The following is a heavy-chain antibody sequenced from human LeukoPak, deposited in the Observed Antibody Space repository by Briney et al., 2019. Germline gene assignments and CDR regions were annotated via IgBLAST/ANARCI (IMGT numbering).Heavy chain of an antibody. J-gene: IGHJ6*04. D-gene: IGHD3-10*01. CDR3: GRGILWFGDDV. CDR1: GXTFTSYD. Sequence: AXGXTFTSYDINWVRQATGQGLEWMGWMNPNSGNTGYAQKFQDRVTMTRNTYISTDYMELSSLRYEETAVYCGRGILWFGDDVWGKGTTVTISS. CDR2: MNPNSGNT. V-gene: IGHV1-8*01.